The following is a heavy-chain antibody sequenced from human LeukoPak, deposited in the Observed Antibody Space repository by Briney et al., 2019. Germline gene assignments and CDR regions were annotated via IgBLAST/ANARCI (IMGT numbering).Heavy chain of an antibody. CDR1: GGSISSYY. V-gene: IGHV4-59*08. CDR2: MFYSGST. Sequence: SETLSLTCTVSGGSISSYYWSWIRQPPGKGLEWIAYMFYSGSTNYNPSLQSRVTILLDTSKNQFSLKLSSVTAADTAVYYCARHSLVAPRGFDPWGQGTLVTVSS. D-gene: IGHD2-8*02. CDR3: ARHSLVAPRGFDP. J-gene: IGHJ5*02.